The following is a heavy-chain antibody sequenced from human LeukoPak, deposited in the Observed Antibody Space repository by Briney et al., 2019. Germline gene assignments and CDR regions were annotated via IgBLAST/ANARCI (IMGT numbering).Heavy chain of an antibody. J-gene: IGHJ4*02. Sequence: GGSLRLSCAASGFTFSSYSMNWVRQAPGKGLEWVSSISSSSSYKYYADSVKGRFTISRDNAKNSLYLQMNSLRAEDTALYYCARVMTTSLRSFDYWGQGTLVTVSS. D-gene: IGHD4-11*01. CDR3: ARVMTTSLRSFDY. CDR2: ISSSSSYK. V-gene: IGHV3-21*04. CDR1: GFTFSSYS.